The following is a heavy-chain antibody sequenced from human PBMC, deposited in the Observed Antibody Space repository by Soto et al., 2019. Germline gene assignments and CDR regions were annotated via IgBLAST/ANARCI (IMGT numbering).Heavy chain of an antibody. Sequence: EVQLLESGGGLVQPGGSLRLSCAASGFTFSSYAMSWVRQAPGKGLEWVSAISGSGGSTDYADSVKGRFTISRDNAKSTLYLQMNGQRVEDTAVYYCAKDGRQPYVWGSYRYPYSWFDPWGQGTLVTVSS. CDR2: ISGSGGST. D-gene: IGHD3-16*02. CDR3: AKDGRQPYVWGSYRYPYSWFDP. J-gene: IGHJ5*02. CDR1: GFTFSSYA. V-gene: IGHV3-23*01.